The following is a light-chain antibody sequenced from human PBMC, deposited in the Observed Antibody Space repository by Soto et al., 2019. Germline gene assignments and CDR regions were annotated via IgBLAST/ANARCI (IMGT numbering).Light chain of an antibody. V-gene: IGKV3-20*01. Sequence: DSVLTQSPVTLSLSPGERATLSCRASQSVSNDFLAWYQQKPGQAPRLLIYGASSRATGIPDRFSGSGSGTDFTLTISRLEPEDFAVYYCQQYGSSPPTFGQGTKVDI. CDR3: QQYGSSPPT. J-gene: IGKJ1*01. CDR2: GAS. CDR1: QSVSNDF.